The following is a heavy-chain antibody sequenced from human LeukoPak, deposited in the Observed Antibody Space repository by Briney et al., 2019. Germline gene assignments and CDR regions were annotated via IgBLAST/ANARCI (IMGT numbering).Heavy chain of an antibody. D-gene: IGHD5-18*01. CDR3: ARESGALRGYSFGL. J-gene: IGHJ4*02. Sequence: GGSLRLSRSPSGLTFSSYAMQWVPQAAGKGVEWVAITTADESNKHYADSVKGRFTISRDNSKNTLYLQMNSLRAEDTAVYYCARESGALRGYSFGLWGQGTLVTVSS. CDR1: GLTFSSYA. CDR2: TTADESNK. V-gene: IGHV3-30-3*01.